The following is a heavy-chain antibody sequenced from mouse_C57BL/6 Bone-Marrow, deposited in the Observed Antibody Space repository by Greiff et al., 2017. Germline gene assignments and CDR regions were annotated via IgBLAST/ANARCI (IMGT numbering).Heavy chain of an antibody. J-gene: IGHJ4*01. CDR3: TRDHHGSSYDYAMDY. V-gene: IGHV5-9-1*02. D-gene: IGHD1-1*01. CDR1: GFTFSSYA. Sequence: EVQRVESGEGLVKPGGSLKLSCAASGFTFSSYAMSWVRQTPEKRLEWVAYISSGGDYIYYADTVKGRFTISRYNARNTLYLQMSSLKSEDTAMYYCTRDHHGSSYDYAMDYWGQGTSVTVSS. CDR2: ISSGGDYI.